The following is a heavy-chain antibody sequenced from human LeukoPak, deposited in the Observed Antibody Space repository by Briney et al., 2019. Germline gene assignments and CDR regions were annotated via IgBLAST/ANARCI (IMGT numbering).Heavy chain of an antibody. D-gene: IGHD3-3*01. CDR1: GGSISSYY. V-gene: IGHV4-59*12. CDR3: ARVSITIFGVVEY. J-gene: IGHJ4*02. Sequence: PSETLSLTCTVSGGSISSYYWSWTRQPPGKGLEWIGYIYYSGSTNYNPSLKSRVTISVDTSKNQFSLKLSSVTAADTAVYYCARVSITIFGVVEYWGQGTLVTVSS. CDR2: IYYSGST.